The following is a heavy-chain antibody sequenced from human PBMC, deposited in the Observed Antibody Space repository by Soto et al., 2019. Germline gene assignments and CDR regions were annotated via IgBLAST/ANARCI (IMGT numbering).Heavy chain of an antibody. CDR1: GFTVSSEH. Sequence: GSLTLSCGASGFTVSSEHMSWVRQAPGKGLEWVSGIYSGGNTYYADTVKGRFTISRDTHKNTLYLQMNSLRADDTAVYYCERASGSRCFDYWGPGALVTVSS. V-gene: IGHV3-53*01. CDR3: ERASGSRCFDY. D-gene: IGHD1-26*01. J-gene: IGHJ4*02. CDR2: IYSGGNT.